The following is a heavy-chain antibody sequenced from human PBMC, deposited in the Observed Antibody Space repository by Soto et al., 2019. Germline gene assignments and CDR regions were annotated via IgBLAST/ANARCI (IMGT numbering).Heavy chain of an antibody. J-gene: IGHJ4*02. V-gene: IGHV3-33*01. CDR2: IWYDGSNK. CDR1: GFTFSSYG. D-gene: IGHD4-4*01. Sequence: GGSLRLSCAASGFTFSSYGMHWVRQAPGKGLEWVAVIWYDGSNKYYADSVKGRFTISRDNSKNTLYLQMNSLRAEDTAVYYCARDFDVTTVTTAAARDYWGQGTLVTVSS. CDR3: ARDFDVTTVTTAAARDY.